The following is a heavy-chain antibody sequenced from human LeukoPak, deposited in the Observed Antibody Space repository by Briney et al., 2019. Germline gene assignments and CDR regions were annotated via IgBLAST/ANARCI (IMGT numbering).Heavy chain of an antibody. Sequence: PGGSLRLSCAASGFTFSSYSMQWVRQAPGKGLEWVSYITSSSNTIYYADSVKGRFTISRDNSKNTLYLQMNSLRAEDTAVYYCARVRSSSWYYYYYYMDVWGKGTTVTISS. CDR1: GFTFSSYS. CDR2: ITSSSNTI. J-gene: IGHJ6*03. CDR3: ARVRSSSWYYYYYYMDV. D-gene: IGHD6-13*01. V-gene: IGHV3-48*01.